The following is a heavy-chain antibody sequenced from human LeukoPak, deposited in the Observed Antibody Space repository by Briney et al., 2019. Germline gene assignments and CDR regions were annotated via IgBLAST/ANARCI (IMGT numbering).Heavy chain of an antibody. D-gene: IGHD3-16*01. CDR1: GYSFASQW. CDR3: ARRGGNWFDP. V-gene: IGHV5-51*01. J-gene: IGHJ5*02. Sequence: GESLKISCKGSGYSFASQWIGWVRPMPGKGLEWMGLIYPSDSDARYSPSFQGQVTISADKSTNTAYLQWSSLKASDTAMYYCARRGGNWFDPWGQGTLVTVSS. CDR2: IYPSDSDA.